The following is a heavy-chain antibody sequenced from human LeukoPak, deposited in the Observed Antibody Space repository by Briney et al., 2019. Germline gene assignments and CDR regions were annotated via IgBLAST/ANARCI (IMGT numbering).Heavy chain of an antibody. Sequence: AGRSLRLSCAASGCTFSSYAMHWVRQAPGKGLEWVTVISYHARDQFYADSVKGRFTVSRDNSKNTLYLQMNSLRAEDSAVYYCAAQPCSGGVCYLDYWGQGTLVTVSS. D-gene: IGHD2-8*02. CDR2: ISYHARDQ. CDR1: GCTFSSYA. J-gene: IGHJ4*02. CDR3: AAQPCSGGVCYLDY. V-gene: IGHV3-30*04.